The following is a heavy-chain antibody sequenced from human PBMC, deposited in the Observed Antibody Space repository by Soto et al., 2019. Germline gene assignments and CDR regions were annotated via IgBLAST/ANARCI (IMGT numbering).Heavy chain of an antibody. CDR3: ARESSIAAGGREGGDDY. J-gene: IGHJ4*02. CDR1: GYTFNCYY. CDR2: INPSGGIT. Sequence: ASLKFSCKASGYTFNCYYMHWVRQAPGQGLEWMGIINPSGGITSYAQKFQCRVTMTRDTSRSTVYMELSSLRSEHTAVYYCARESSIAAGGREGGDDYWGQGTLVTVSS. V-gene: IGHV1-46*02. D-gene: IGHD6-13*01.